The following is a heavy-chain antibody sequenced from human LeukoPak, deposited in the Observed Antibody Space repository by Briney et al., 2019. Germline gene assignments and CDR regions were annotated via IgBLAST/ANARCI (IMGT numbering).Heavy chain of an antibody. Sequence: GGSLRLSCAASGFAFSSYAMSWVRQAPGKGLEWVSAISGSGGSTYYADSVKGRFTISRDNSKNTLYLQMNSLRAEDTAVYYCAKDPRSGWYQNPFDYWGQGTLVTVSS. CDR2: ISGSGGST. V-gene: IGHV3-23*01. D-gene: IGHD6-19*01. J-gene: IGHJ4*02. CDR1: GFAFSSYA. CDR3: AKDPRSGWYQNPFDY.